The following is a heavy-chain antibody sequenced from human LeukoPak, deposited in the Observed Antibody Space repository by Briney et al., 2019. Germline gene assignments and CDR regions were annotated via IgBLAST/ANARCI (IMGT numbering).Heavy chain of an antibody. CDR2: IRYDGSNK. CDR1: GFTFSSYG. J-gene: IGHJ4*02. CDR3: AKAPYYYDSSGTYFDY. D-gene: IGHD3-22*01. Sequence: GGSLRLSCAASGFTFSSYGMHWVRQAPGKGLEWVAFIRYDGSNKYYADSVKGRFTISRDNSKNTLCLQMNSLRAEDTAVYYCAKAPYYYDSSGTYFDYWGQGTLVTVSS. V-gene: IGHV3-30*02.